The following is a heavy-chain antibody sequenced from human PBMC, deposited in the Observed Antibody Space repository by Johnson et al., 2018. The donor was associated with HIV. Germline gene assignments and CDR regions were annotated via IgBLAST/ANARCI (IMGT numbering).Heavy chain of an antibody. D-gene: IGHD4/OR15-4a*01. CDR3: ARDGWANGAFDI. V-gene: IGHV3-64*01. CDR1: GFTFSSYA. J-gene: IGHJ3*02. Sequence: VQLVESGGGLVQPGGSLRLSCAASGFTFSSYAMHWVRQAPGKGLEYVSAISSNGGSTYYANSVKGRFTISRDNSKNTLYLQMGSLRAEDMAVYYCARDGWANGAFDIWGQGTMVTVSS. CDR2: ISSNGGST.